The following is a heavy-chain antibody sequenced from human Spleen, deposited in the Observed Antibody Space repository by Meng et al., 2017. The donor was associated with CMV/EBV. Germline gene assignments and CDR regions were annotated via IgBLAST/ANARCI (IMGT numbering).Heavy chain of an antibody. Sequence: CAGSGFTFSNDAMGWVRQAPGKGLEWVSVIYSGGSSTYYADSVKGRFTISRDNSKNTLYLQMNSLRAEDTAVYYCAKGYYGSGSSLDYWGQGTLVTVSS. D-gene: IGHD3-10*01. CDR2: IYSGGSST. J-gene: IGHJ4*02. CDR3: AKGYYGSGSSLDY. CDR1: GFTFSNDA. V-gene: IGHV3-23*03.